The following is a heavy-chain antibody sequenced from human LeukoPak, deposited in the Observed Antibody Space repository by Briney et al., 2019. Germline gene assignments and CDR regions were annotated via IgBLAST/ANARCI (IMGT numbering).Heavy chain of an antibody. V-gene: IGHV3-7*04. Sequence: GGSLRLSCAASGFTFSNYWMRWVRQAPGKGLEWVALIKQDGSEEYYVDSVKGRFTISRDNAKNSLYLQMNYLRAEDTAVYYCARDVDILLARYDLDRWGQGTMVTVSS. CDR3: ARDVDILLARYDLDR. D-gene: IGHD5-12*01. CDR1: GFTFSNYW. CDR2: IKQDGSEE. J-gene: IGHJ3*02.